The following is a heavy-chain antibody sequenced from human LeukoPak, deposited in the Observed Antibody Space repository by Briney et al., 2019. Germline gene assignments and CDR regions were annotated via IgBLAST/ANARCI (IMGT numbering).Heavy chain of an antibody. CDR2: ISICGGST. V-gene: IGHV3-21*01. J-gene: IGHJ4*02. Sequence: PGGSVRLSCAASGFTFSSQNMNWARQAPGKGLEWVAYISICGGSTKYADSVEGRFTIPRDNVENSLYLLMNSLRVDDTAVYYCVKNGWLDYWGQAIVVTVSS. D-gene: IGHD6-19*01. CDR3: VKNGWLDY. CDR1: GFTFSSQN.